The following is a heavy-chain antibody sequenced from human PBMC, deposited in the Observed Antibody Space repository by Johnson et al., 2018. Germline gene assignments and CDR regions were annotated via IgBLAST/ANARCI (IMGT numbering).Heavy chain of an antibody. Sequence: QVQLVESGAEVKKPGSSVKVSCKASGGTFTSYAFSWVRQAPGQGLEWVGGIIPIFGTADYAQRFQGRVTITADESTSTAYLELSSLRSEDTAVDLCARAAGVGPRDAFDIWGQGTMVTVSS. D-gene: IGHD2-15*01. CDR1: GGTFTSYA. CDR2: IIPIFGTA. J-gene: IGHJ3*02. CDR3: ARAAGVGPRDAFDI. V-gene: IGHV1-69*01.